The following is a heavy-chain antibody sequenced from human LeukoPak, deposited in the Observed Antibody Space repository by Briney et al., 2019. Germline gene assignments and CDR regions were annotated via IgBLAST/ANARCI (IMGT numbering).Heavy chain of an antibody. CDR3: ARGGYIAAAQYGY. V-gene: IGHV4-59*12. CDR1: GGSISSYY. J-gene: IGHJ4*02. D-gene: IGHD6-13*01. Sequence: SETLSLTCTVSGGSISSYYCSWIRQPPGKGLEWIGYIYYNGTTNYNPSLKSRVTISVDTSKNQFSLKLSSVTAADTAVYYCARGGYIAAAQYGYWGQGTLVTVLS. CDR2: IYYNGTT.